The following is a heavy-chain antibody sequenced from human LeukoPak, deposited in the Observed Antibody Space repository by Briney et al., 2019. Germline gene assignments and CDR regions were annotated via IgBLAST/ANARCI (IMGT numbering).Heavy chain of an antibody. CDR1: GGSISSSSYY. J-gene: IGHJ3*02. CDR2: IYYSGST. CDR3: ARDLIAAAGFDAFDI. D-gene: IGHD6-13*01. V-gene: IGHV4-61*01. Sequence: SETLSLTCTVSGGSISSSSYYWGWIRQPPGKGLEWIGYIYYSGSTNYNPSLKSRVTISVDTSKNQFSLKLSSVTAADTAVYYCARDLIAAAGFDAFDIWGQGTMVTVSS.